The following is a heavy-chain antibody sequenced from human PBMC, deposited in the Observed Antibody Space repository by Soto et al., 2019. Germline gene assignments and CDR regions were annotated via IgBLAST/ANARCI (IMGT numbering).Heavy chain of an antibody. J-gene: IGHJ4*01. V-gene: IGHV3-23*01. CDR2: ISGSGGST. Sequence: GGSLRLSCAASGFNFSSYAMSWVRQAPGKGLEWFSAISGSGGSTYYAYFVKGRFTISRDNSKNALYLQMNSLRAEDAAVYYCEVMITFGGVPSWSYCGHGTLVTV. D-gene: IGHD3-16*01. CDR1: GFNFSSYA. CDR3: EVMITFGGVPSWSY.